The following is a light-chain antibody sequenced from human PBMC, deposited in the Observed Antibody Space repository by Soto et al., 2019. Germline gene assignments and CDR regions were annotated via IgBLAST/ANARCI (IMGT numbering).Light chain of an antibody. V-gene: IGLV1-40*01. CDR2: GNS. J-gene: IGLJ2*01. CDR1: SSNIGAGYD. Sequence: QSVLTQPPSVSGAPGQRVTISCTGSSSNIGAGYDVHWYQQLPGTAPKLLIYGNSNRPSGVPDRFSGSKSGTSASLAITGXXXXXXXXXYCQSYDSSLSGVVFGGGTKVTVL. CDR3: QSYDSSLSGVV.